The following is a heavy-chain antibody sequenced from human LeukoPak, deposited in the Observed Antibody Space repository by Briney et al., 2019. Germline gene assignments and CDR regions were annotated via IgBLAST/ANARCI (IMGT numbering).Heavy chain of an antibody. CDR3: AAVSTKTYYYGLDV. D-gene: IGHD4-17*01. CDR1: GFTVTNNY. J-gene: IGHJ6*02. Sequence: GGSLRLSCAASGFTVTNNYMCWVRQAPGKGLEWVSVIFSNDNTYHTDSVKGRFAISRDTSKNTLYLQMNSLRAEDTAVYYCAAVSTKTYYYGLDVWGQGTTVTVSS. CDR2: IFSNDNT. V-gene: IGHV3-53*01.